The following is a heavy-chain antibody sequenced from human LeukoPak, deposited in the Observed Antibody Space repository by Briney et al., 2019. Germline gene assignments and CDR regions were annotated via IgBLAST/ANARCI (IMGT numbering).Heavy chain of an antibody. CDR3: AREGVADHKRTPRLWYFDL. CDR2: VYPGDSDT. D-gene: IGHD1-14*01. CDR1: GYSFTTYW. J-gene: IGHJ2*01. V-gene: IGHV5-51*01. Sequence: GESLKISCKGSGYSFTTYWIGWVRQMPGKGLEWMGIVYPGDSDTRYSASFQGQVTISADKSITTAYVQWSSLKASDTAVYHCAREGVADHKRTPRLWYFDLWGRGTLVTVSS.